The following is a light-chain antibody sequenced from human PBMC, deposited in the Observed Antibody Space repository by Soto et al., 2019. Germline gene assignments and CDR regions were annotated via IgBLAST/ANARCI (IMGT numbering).Light chain of an antibody. CDR2: DAS. V-gene: IGKV3-11*01. CDR1: QSISSY. J-gene: IGKJ4*01. CDR3: QQRSEWPLT. Sequence: EIVLTQSPATLSLSPGERATLSCRASQSISSYLGWYQQTPGQAPMLLIYDASNRATGIPARFSGSGSGTDFTLTISSLEPEDFAVYYCQQRSEWPLTFGGGTRVEIK.